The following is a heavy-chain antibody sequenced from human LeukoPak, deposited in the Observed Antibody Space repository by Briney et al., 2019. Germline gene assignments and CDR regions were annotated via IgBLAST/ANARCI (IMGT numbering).Heavy chain of an antibody. J-gene: IGHJ4*02. V-gene: IGHV3-33*01. CDR3: ARGSSSWYGSSIFHY. CDR1: GFTFSSYG. Sequence: GGSLRLSCAASGFTFSSYGMHWVRQAPGKGLEWVAVIWYDGSNKYYADSVKGRFTISRDNSKNTLYLQMGSLRAEDMAVYYCARGSSSWYGSSIFHYWGQGTLVTVSS. D-gene: IGHD6-13*01. CDR2: IWYDGSNK.